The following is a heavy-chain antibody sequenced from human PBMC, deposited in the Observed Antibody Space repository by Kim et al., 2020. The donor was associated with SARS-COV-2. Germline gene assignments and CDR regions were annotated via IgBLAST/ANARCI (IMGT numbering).Heavy chain of an antibody. CDR3: ARGGTNYYYYYMDV. D-gene: IGHD2-8*01. CDR2: ISYDGSNK. J-gene: IGHJ6*03. V-gene: IGHV3-30-3*01. Sequence: GGSLRLSCAASGFTFSSYAMHWVRQAPGKGLEWVAVISYDGSNKYYADSVKGRFTFSRDNSKNTLFLQMNSLRAEDTAVYYCARGGTNYYYYYMDVWGKGTTVTVSS. CDR1: GFTFSSYA.